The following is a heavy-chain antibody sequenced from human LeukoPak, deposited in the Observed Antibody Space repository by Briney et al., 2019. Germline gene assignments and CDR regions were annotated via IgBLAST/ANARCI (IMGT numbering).Heavy chain of an antibody. CDR3: ARVLPEIAAAGTGYYFDC. V-gene: IGHV4-31*03. CDR1: GGSISSVGYY. Sequence: SQTLSLTCTVSGGSISSVGYYWSWIRQHPGKGLEWVGYISYSGSMYYNPSLKSRVTISVDTSKKQFSLELSSVTAADTAVYYCARVLPEIAAAGTGYYFDCWGQGTLVTVSS. D-gene: IGHD6-13*01. CDR2: ISYSGSM. J-gene: IGHJ4*02.